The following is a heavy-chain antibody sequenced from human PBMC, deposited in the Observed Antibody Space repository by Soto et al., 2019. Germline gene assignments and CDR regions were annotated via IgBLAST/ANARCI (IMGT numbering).Heavy chain of an antibody. CDR2: ISAYNGNT. CDR1: GYTFTSYG. V-gene: IGHV1-18*01. D-gene: IGHD3-16*02. J-gene: IGHJ4*01. Sequence: ASVNVSCKASGYTFTSYGISWVRQAPGQGLEWMGSISAYNGNTNYAQKLQGRVTMTTDTSTSTAYMELRSLRSDDTAVYYCARERYYDYVWGSYRYTAPDSFECWGNG. CDR3: ARERYYDYVWGSYRYTAPDSFEC.